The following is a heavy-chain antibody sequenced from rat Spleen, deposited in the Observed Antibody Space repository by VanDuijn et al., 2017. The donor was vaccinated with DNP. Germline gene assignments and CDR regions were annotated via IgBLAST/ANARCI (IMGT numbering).Heavy chain of an antibody. V-gene: IGHV3-1*01. CDR1: DFSITSNY. Sequence: EVQLQESGPGLVKPSQSLSLTCSVTDFSITSNYWGWIRKFPGNKMEWIGHISYSGRTTYNPSLKSRISITRDKSKNQFFLQLNSVSTEDTATYYCARWRIGPHYFDYWGQGVMATVSS. CDR2: ISYSGRT. D-gene: IGHD1-11*01. CDR3: ARWRIGPHYFDY. J-gene: IGHJ2*01.